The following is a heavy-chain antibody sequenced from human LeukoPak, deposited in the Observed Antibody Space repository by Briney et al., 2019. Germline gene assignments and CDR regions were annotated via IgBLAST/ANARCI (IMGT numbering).Heavy chain of an antibody. CDR3: ARDQGGSGSYYTWFDP. CDR2: ISYDGSNK. V-gene: IGHV3-30-3*01. CDR1: GFTFSSYA. D-gene: IGHD3-10*01. Sequence: GGSLRLSCAASGFTFSSYAMHWVRQAPGKGLEWVAVISYDGSNKYYADSVKGRFTISRDNSKNTLYLQMNSLRAEDTAVYYCARDQGGSGSYYTWFDPWGQGTLVTVSS. J-gene: IGHJ5*02.